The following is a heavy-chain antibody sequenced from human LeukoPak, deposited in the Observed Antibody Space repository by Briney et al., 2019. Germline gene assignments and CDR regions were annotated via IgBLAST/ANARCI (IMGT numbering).Heavy chain of an antibody. D-gene: IGHD3-9*01. J-gene: IGHJ4*02. CDR1: GFTVSSNY. CDR2: IYSGGST. CDR3: ARDHDWAFDY. Sequence: GGSLRLSCAASGFTVSSNYMSWVSQAPGKGLEWVSVIYSGGSTYYADSVKGRFTISRDNSKNTLYLQMNSLRAEDTAVYYCARDHDWAFDYWGQGTLVTVSS. V-gene: IGHV3-53*01.